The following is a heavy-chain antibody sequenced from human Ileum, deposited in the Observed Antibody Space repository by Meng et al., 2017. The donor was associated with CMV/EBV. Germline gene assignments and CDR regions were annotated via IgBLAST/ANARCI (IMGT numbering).Heavy chain of an antibody. D-gene: IGHD6-19*01. CDR3: ARKNSGADLDY. V-gene: IGHV3-74*01. J-gene: IGHJ4*02. CDR1: GGTFSRHW. CDR2: INIDGSDT. Sequence: ASGGTFSRHWMRWVRQSPGEGLVWVSRINIDGSDTNYADSVRGRFTISRDNTRRTLYLQMNSLRVEDTAVYYCARKNSGADLDYWGLGTLVTVSS.